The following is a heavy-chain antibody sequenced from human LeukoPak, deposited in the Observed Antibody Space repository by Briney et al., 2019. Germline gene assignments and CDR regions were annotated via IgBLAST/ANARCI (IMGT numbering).Heavy chain of an antibody. CDR2: ISPNNGDT. Sequence: GASVKVSCKPSGHTFTDSYIHWVRQAPGVGLQWMGWISPNNGDTKYAEDFQDRVTMTRDTSISTAYMELTGLTPDDTAVYYCVRSPIGASAYWGRGTLVTVSS. CDR3: VRSPIGASAY. D-gene: IGHD3-10*01. CDR1: GHTFTDSY. V-gene: IGHV1-2*02. J-gene: IGHJ4*02.